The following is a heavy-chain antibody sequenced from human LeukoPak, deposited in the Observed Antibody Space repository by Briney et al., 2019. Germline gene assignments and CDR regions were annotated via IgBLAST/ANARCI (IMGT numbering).Heavy chain of an antibody. J-gene: IGHJ5*02. D-gene: IGHD1-26*01. CDR2: IHSNGYT. CDR1: GGSISGYY. Sequence: SETLSLTCTVSGGSISGYYWSWIRWPPGQGLEWIAYIHSNGYTNYNPSLKSRVTISVDTSKNQFSLKVTSVTAADTAMYYCTKREGPMSGSYDYFDPWGQGTLVTVS. V-gene: IGHV4-4*09. CDR3: TKREGPMSGSYDYFDP.